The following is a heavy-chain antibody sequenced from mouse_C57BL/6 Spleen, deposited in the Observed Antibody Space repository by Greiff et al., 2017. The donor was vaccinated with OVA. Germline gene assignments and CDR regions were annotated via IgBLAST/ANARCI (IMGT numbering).Heavy chain of an antibody. J-gene: IGHJ2*01. V-gene: IGHV1-15*01. CDR1: GYTFTDYE. Sequence: QVQLQQSGAELVRPGASVTLSCKASGYTFTDYEMHWVKQTPVHGLEWIGAIDPETGGTAYTQKFKGKAILTADKSSSTAYMELRSLTSEDSAVYYCTREGGSSYNDYWGQGTTLTVSS. CDR3: TREGGSSYNDY. D-gene: IGHD1-1*01. CDR2: IDPETGGT.